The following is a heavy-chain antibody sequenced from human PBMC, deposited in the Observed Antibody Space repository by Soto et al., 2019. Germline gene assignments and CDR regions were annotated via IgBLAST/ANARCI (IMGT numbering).Heavy chain of an antibody. J-gene: IGHJ4*02. CDR1: GGSISSSSYF. CDR2: IYYSGST. V-gene: IGHV4-39*01. D-gene: IGHD6-19*01. CDR3: ARHSPTAVAGNYFDY. Sequence: SETLSLTCTVSGGSISSSSYFWAWIRQPPGKGLEWIGSIYYSGSTYYNPSLKSRVTISVDTSKNQFSLKLNSVTAADTAVYYCARHSPTAVAGNYFDYWGQGTLVTVSS.